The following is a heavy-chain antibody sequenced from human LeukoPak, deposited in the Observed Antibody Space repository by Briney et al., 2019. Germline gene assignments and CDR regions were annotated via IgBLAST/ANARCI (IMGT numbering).Heavy chain of an antibody. D-gene: IGHD5-24*01. CDR1: GGSFSGYY. V-gene: IGHV4-34*01. Sequence: SETLSLTCAVYGGSFSGYYWSWIRQPPGKGLEWIGEINHSGSTNYNPSLKSRVTISVDTSKNQFSLKLSSVTAADTAVYYCARGLGRRWLQFFPYFDYWGQGTLVTVSS. CDR3: ARGLGRRWLQFFPYFDY. J-gene: IGHJ4*02. CDR2: INHSGST.